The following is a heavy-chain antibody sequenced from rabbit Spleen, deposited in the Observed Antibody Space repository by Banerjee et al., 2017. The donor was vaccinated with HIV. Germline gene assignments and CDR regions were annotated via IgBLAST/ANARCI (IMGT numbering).Heavy chain of an antibody. J-gene: IGHJ4*01. CDR3: GSAYSHYDWAFNL. CDR1: GFDLSSYYH. CDR2: IYTGSGGTT. D-gene: IGHD8-1*01. Sequence: QEQLEESGGDLVKPEGSLTLTCKASGFDLSSYYHMCWVRQAPGKGLEWVGCIYTGSGGTTYYASWAKGRFTISKTSSTTVTLQMTSLTAADTATYFCGSAYSHYDWAFNLWGPGTLVTVS. V-gene: IGHV1S45*01.